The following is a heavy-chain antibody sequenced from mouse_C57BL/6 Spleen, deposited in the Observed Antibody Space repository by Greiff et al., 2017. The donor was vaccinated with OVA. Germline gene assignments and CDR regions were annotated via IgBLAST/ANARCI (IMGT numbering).Heavy chain of an antibody. D-gene: IGHD1-1*01. CDR1: GFSLTSYG. CDR2: IWSGGST. Sequence: QVQLQQSGPGLVQPSQSLSITCTVSGFSLTSYGVHWVRQSPGKGLEWLGVIWSGGSTDYNAAFISRLSISKDNSKSQVFFKMNSLQADDTAIYYCAEGPLRAWFAYWGQGTLVTVSA. CDR3: AEGPLRAWFAY. J-gene: IGHJ3*01. V-gene: IGHV2-2*01.